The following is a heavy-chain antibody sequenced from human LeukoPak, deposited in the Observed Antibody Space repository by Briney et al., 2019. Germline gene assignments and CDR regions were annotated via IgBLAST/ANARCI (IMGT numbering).Heavy chain of an antibody. Sequence: PGGSLRLSCAASGFIFNSYAMHWVRQAPGKGLEWVAVILYDGSNKYHADSVKGRFTISRDNSKNTLYLQMNSLRAEDTAVYYCAKDRPLYSSSPYFDYWGQGTLVTVSS. CDR2: ILYDGSNK. J-gene: IGHJ4*02. V-gene: IGHV3-30-3*01. D-gene: IGHD6-6*01. CDR3: AKDRPLYSSSPYFDY. CDR1: GFIFNSYA.